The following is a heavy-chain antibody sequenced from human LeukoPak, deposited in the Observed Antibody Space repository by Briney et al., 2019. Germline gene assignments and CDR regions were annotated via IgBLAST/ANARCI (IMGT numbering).Heavy chain of an antibody. CDR1: RFTFSSYG. Sequence: SGGSLRLSCAASRFTFSSYGIHWVRQAPGKGLEWVAVISYDGSNKYYADSVKGRFTISRDNSKNTLYLQMNSLRAEDTAVYYCAKDKPGAIVVVITTFAFDIWGQGTMVTVSS. D-gene: IGHD3-22*01. J-gene: IGHJ3*02. CDR2: ISYDGSNK. CDR3: AKDKPGAIVVVITTFAFDI. V-gene: IGHV3-30*18.